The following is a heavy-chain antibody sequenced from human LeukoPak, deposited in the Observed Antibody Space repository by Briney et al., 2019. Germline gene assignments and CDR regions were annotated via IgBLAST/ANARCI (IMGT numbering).Heavy chain of an antibody. Sequence: SETLSLTCTVSGYCISSGYYWGWIRQPPGKGLEWIGSIYHSGSTYYNPSLKSRVTISVDTSKNQFSLKLSSVTAADTAVYYCARVNYDILTGYYRSYYYYMDVWGKGTTVTVSS. CDR2: IYHSGST. V-gene: IGHV4-38-2*02. D-gene: IGHD3-9*01. CDR3: ARVNYDILTGYYRSYYYYMDV. J-gene: IGHJ6*03. CDR1: GYCISSGYY.